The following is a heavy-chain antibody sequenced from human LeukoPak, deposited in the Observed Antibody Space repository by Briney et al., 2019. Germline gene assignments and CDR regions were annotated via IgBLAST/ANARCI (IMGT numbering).Heavy chain of an antibody. CDR2: ISVRSNYI. V-gene: IGHV3-21*01. J-gene: IGHJ4*02. D-gene: IGHD3-22*01. Sequence: GGSLRLSCAASGYTFSSYSINWVRQAPGKGLEWFSSISVRSNYIYYADSVRGRFRISRDDARDSLYLQMSSLRAEDTAVYYCVRLRRNSDTTGFYYYYDFWGQGTLVTVSS. CDR1: GYTFSSYS. CDR3: VRLRRNSDTTGFYYYYDF.